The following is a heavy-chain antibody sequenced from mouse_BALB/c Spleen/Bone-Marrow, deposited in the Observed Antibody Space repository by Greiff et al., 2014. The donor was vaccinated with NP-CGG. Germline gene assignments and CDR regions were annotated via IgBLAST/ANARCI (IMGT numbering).Heavy chain of an antibody. CDR3: ARDTIDY. Sequence: QVQLQQSGPELVKPGASVRISCKASGYNFTSYYIHWVKQRPGQGLEWIGWIYPGNVNTKYNEKFKGKATLTADKSSSTAYMQLSSLTAEDSAVYFCARDTIDYWGQGTSVTVSS. CDR1: GYNFTSYY. CDR2: IYPGNVNT. J-gene: IGHJ4*01. V-gene: IGHV1S56*01.